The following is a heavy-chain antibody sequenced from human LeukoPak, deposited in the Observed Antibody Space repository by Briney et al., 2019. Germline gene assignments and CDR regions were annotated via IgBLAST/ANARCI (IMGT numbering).Heavy chain of an antibody. J-gene: IGHJ4*02. CDR2: IKSKTDGGTT. D-gene: IGHD6-13*01. V-gene: IGHV3-15*01. Sequence: PGGSLRLSCAASGFTFSNAWMSWVRQAPGKGLEWVGRIKSKTDGGTTDYAAPVKGRFTISRDDSKNTLYLQMNSLKTEDTAVYYCAKAGYSSSWSFFNSWGQGTLVTVSS. CDR3: AKAGYSSSWSFFNS. CDR1: GFTFSNAW.